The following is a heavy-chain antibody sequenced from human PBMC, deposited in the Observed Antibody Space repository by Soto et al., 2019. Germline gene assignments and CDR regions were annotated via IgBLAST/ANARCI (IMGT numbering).Heavy chain of an antibody. V-gene: IGHV1-18*01. J-gene: IGHJ4*02. CDR1: GYTFTSYG. Sequence: QVQLVQSGAEVKKPGASVKVSCKASGYTFTSYGIIWVRKAPGQGLEWMGWISAYNGNTNYAQKRQGRVTMPTDTSTSTAYMELRGLRSDDTAVYYCAVYPTRLAVTAYFDYGGQGTLVTVSS. CDR2: ISAYNGNT. D-gene: IGHD2-21*02. CDR3: AVYPTRLAVTAYFDY.